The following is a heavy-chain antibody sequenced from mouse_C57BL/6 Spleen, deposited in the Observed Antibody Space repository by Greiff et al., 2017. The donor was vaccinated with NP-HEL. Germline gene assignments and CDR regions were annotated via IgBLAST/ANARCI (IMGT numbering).Heavy chain of an antibody. CDR3: ARSGVYSN. J-gene: IGHJ2*01. Sequence: QVQLQQPGAELVKPGASVKLSCKASGYTFTSYWMQWVKQRPGQGLEWIGEIDPSDSYTNYNQKFKGKATLTVDTSSSTAYMQLSSLTSEDSAVYYCARSGVYSNWGQGTTLTVSS. V-gene: IGHV1-50*01. CDR1: GYTFTSYW. D-gene: IGHD2-5*01. CDR2: IDPSDSYT.